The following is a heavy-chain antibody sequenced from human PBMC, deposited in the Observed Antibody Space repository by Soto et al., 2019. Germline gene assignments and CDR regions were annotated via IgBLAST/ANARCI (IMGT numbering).Heavy chain of an antibody. CDR2: ISYDGSNK. V-gene: IGHV3-30-3*01. Sequence: GGSLRLSCAASGFTFSSYAMHWVRQAPGKGLEWVAVISYDGSNKYYADSVKGRFTISRDNSKNTLYLQMNSLRAEDTAVYYCARVYEELLAPLWYWGQGTLVTVSS. CDR3: ARVYEELLAPLWY. CDR1: GFTFSSYA. D-gene: IGHD2-15*01. J-gene: IGHJ4*02.